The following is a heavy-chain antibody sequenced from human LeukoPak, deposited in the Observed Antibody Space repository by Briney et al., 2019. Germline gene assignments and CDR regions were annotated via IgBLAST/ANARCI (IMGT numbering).Heavy chain of an antibody. CDR2: IIPIFGTA. D-gene: IGHD1-26*01. Sequence: SVKVSCKASGGTFSSYAISWVRQAPGQGLEWMGGIIPIFGTANYAQKFQGRVTITADESTSTAYMELSSLRSEDTAVYYCARDLVGATDGIDYWGQGTLVTVSS. V-gene: IGHV1-69*01. CDR1: GGTFSSYA. CDR3: ARDLVGATDGIDY. J-gene: IGHJ4*02.